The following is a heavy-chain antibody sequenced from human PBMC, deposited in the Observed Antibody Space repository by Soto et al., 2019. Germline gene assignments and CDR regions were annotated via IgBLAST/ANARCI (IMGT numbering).Heavy chain of an antibody. CDR3: AREGKLPAAITTRPRGYFDY. CDR1: GYTFTSYY. V-gene: IGHV1-46*01. J-gene: IGHJ4*02. Sequence: QVQLVQSGAEVKKPGASVKVSCKASGYTFTSYYMHWVRQAPGQGLEWMGIINPSGGSTSYAQKFQGRVTMTRDTSTSTVYMELSSLRSEDTAVYYCAREGKLPAAITTRPRGYFDYWGQGTLVTVSS. D-gene: IGHD2-2*02. CDR2: INPSGGST.